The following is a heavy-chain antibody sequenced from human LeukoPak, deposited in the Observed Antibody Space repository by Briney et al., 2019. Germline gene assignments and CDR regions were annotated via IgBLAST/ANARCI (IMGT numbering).Heavy chain of an antibody. D-gene: IGHD3-16*01. CDR1: GFTFSSFG. J-gene: IGHJ4*02. V-gene: IGHV3-30*02. CDR3: SRGGFDY. Sequence: GGSLRLSCAASGFTFSSFGMHWVRQAPGQGLEWVAFILYDGTNKYYADSVKGRFTISRDNAKNSLYLQMNSLRAEDTAVYYCSRGGFDYWGQGTLVTVSS. CDR2: ILYDGTNK.